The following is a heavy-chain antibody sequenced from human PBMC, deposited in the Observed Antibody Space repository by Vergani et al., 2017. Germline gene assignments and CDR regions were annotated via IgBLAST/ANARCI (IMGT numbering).Heavy chain of an antibody. J-gene: IGHJ6*03. Sequence: QVQLQQWGAGLLKPSETLSLTCTVSGGSISSSTYYWSWIRQPPGKGLEWIGYIYYSGSTNYNPSLKSRVTISVDTSKNQFSLKLSSVTAADTAVYYCARVVGATGYYYYYYYMDVWGKGTTVTVSS. D-gene: IGHD1-26*01. CDR2: IYYSGST. CDR3: ARVVGATGYYYYYYYMDV. CDR1: GGSISSSTYY. V-gene: IGHV4-61*01.